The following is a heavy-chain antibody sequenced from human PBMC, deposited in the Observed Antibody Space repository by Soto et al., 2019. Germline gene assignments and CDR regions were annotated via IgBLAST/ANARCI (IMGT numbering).Heavy chain of an antibody. Sequence: PGESLMISCQGSGYNFASYWISWVRQMPGKGLEWMGRIDPIDSYTNYSPSFQGHVTISADKSISTAYLQWSSLKASDTAMYYCARRYCRSASGPRNYDGMDVWGQGTTVTVSS. D-gene: IGHD2-2*01. CDR3: ARRYCRSASGPRNYDGMDV. J-gene: IGHJ6*02. V-gene: IGHV5-10-1*01. CDR1: GYNFASYW. CDR2: IDPIDSYT.